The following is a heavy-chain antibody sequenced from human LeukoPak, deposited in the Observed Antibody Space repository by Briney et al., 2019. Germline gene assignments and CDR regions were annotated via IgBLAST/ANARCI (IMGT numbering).Heavy chain of an antibody. CDR2: IYYSGST. D-gene: IGHD3-10*01. Sequence: PSETLSLTCTVSGGSISSYYWSWIRQPPGKGLEWIGYIYYSGSTNYNPSFKSRVTISVDTSKNQFSLKLSSVTAADTAVYYCARGEYFYGSRSYYGFDYWGQGILVTVSS. CDR3: ARGEYFYGSRSYYGFDY. V-gene: IGHV4-59*01. CDR1: GGSISSYY. J-gene: IGHJ4*02.